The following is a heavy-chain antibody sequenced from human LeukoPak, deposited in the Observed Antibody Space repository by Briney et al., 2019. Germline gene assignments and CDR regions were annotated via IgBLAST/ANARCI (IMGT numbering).Heavy chain of an antibody. CDR2: IFYSGST. CDR3: ARAPLPEDYFDY. V-gene: IGHV4-39*07. D-gene: IGHD1-26*01. CDR1: GGSISNSDYY. J-gene: IGHJ4*02. Sequence: SETLSLTCTVSGGSISNSDYYWGWIRQPPGKGLECIGSIFYSGSTYCNPSLKSRVTISVDTSKNQFSLKLSSVTAADTAMYYCARAPLPEDYFDYWGQGTLVTVSS.